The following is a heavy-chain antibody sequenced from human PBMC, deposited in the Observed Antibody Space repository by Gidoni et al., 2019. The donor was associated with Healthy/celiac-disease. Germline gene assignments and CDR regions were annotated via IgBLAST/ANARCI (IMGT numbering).Heavy chain of an antibody. V-gene: IGHV3-48*02. CDR3: ARGLLRYFDWLLYGDY. D-gene: IGHD3-9*01. Sequence: EVQLVESGGGLVQPGGYLRHSCAASGLHFSSYRMNWVRQAPGKGLEFVSYISSSSSTIYYADSVKGRFTISRDNAKNSLYLQMNSLRDEDTAVYYCARGLLRYFDWLLYGDYWGQGTLVTVSS. CDR1: GLHFSSYR. J-gene: IGHJ4*02. CDR2: ISSSSSTI.